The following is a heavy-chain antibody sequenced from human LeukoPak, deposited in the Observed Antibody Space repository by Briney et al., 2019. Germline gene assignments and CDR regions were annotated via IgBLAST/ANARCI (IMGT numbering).Heavy chain of an antibody. CDR1: GFTVSSNY. D-gene: IGHD3-9*01. J-gene: IGHJ4*02. CDR2: IYTGGST. V-gene: IGHV3-66*01. Sequence: GGSLRLSCAASGFTVSSNYMSWVRQAPGKGLEWVSVIYTGGSTHYADSVKGRFTISRDNSKNTLYLQMNSLRAEDTAVYYCAGYDILTGPEGGDYWGQGTLVTVSS. CDR3: AGYDILTGPEGGDY.